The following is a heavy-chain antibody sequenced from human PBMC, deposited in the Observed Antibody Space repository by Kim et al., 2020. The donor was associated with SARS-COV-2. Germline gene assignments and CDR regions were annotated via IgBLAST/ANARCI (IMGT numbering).Heavy chain of an antibody. CDR3: VRDWRSQNSGIDF. J-gene: IGHJ4*02. V-gene: IGHV3-23*01. CDR1: GFTFGSYA. D-gene: IGHD2-15*01. Sequence: GGSLRLSCTASGFTFGSYAMTWVRQAPGKGLEWVSSIRDDSSKAYYSESVKGRFTISRDNSKSTLDLQMNSLRVDGTAVYSCVRDWRSQNSGIDFWGRGTLVTVSS. CDR2: IRDDSSKA.